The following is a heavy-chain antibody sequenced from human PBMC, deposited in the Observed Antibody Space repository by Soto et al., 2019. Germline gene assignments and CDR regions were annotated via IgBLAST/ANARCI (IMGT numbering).Heavy chain of an antibody. CDR1: GGSISGYY. J-gene: IGHJ4*02. V-gene: IGHV4-34*01. D-gene: IGHD5-18*01. Sequence: SETMSLTCAVYGGSISGYYWSWIRQHPGKGLEWIGEINHSGSTNYNPSLKSRVTISVDTSKNQFSLKLSSVTAADTAVYYCARVRGKRIRGYSYGYFDYWGQGTLVTVSS. CDR3: ARVRGKRIRGYSYGYFDY. CDR2: INHSGST.